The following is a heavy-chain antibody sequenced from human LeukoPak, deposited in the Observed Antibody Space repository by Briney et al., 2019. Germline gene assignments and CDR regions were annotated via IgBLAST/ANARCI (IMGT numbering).Heavy chain of an antibody. V-gene: IGHV3-23*01. CDR3: ARDAVAGKTYLDY. D-gene: IGHD6-19*01. J-gene: IGHJ4*02. Sequence: GGSLRLSCAAAGFIFSSYAMSWVRQAPGKGLEWVSALSGSGGNTYYADSVKGRFTISRDNSKSTLYLQMNSLRVEDTAVYYCARDAVAGKTYLDYWGQGTLVTVSS. CDR1: GFIFSSYA. CDR2: LSGSGGNT.